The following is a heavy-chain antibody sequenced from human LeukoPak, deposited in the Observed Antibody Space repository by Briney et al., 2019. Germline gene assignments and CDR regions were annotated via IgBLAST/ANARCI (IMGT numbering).Heavy chain of an antibody. CDR2: ISSTSGTI. V-gene: IGHV3-48*01. J-gene: IGHJ4*02. Sequence: GGSLRLSCAASGFTFSSYSLNWVRQAPGMGLEWVSYISSTSGTIYYADSVKGRFTISRDNAKNSLYLQVNRLRAEDTAVYYCVREGGFDNWGQGTLVTVSS. CDR3: VREGGFDN. D-gene: IGHD3-16*01. CDR1: GFTFSSYS.